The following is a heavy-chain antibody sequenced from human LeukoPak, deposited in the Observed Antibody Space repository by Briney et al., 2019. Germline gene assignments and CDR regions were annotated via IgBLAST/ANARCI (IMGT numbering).Heavy chain of an antibody. D-gene: IGHD5-12*01. V-gene: IGHV4-39*07. CDR3: ARESDLRFSIWFDP. CDR1: GGSISSSSYY. J-gene: IGHJ5*02. CDR2: IYYSGST. Sequence: SETLSLTCTVSGGSISSSSYYWGWIRQPPGKGLEWIVSIYYSGSTYYNPSLKSRVTISVDTSKNQFSLKLSSVTAADTAVYYCARESDLRFSIWFDPWGQGTLVTVSS.